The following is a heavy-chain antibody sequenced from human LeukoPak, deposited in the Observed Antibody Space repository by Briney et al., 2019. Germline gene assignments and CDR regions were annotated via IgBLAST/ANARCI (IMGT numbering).Heavy chain of an antibody. CDR2: IYHSGST. Sequence: SETLSLTCTVSGYSISSGYYWGWIRQPPGKGLEWIGSIYHSGSTYYNPSLKSRVTISVDTPKNQFSLKLSSVTAADTAVYYCARDVPFKDYWGQGTLVTVSS. CDR1: GYSISSGYY. J-gene: IGHJ4*02. D-gene: IGHD3-10*02. CDR3: ARDVPFKDY. V-gene: IGHV4-38-2*02.